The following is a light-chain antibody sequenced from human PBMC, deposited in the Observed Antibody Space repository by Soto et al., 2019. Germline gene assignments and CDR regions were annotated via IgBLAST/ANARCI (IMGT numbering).Light chain of an antibody. CDR3: LQPHSYHQT. CDR2: AVS. CDR1: QGIKND. J-gene: IGKJ1*01. V-gene: IGKV1-17*01. Sequence: DIQMTQSPSSLSASVGDGVTITCRASQGIKNDLAWYQQKPGKAPKRLIYAVSSLQSEVPSRFSGSGSGPEFTLTISRLQTEDVATYYCLQPHSYHQTFGQGTKVEI.